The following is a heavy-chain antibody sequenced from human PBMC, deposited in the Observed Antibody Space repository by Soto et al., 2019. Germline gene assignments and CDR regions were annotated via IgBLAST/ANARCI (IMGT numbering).Heavy chain of an antibody. Sequence: SQTLSLPSRISGDSVASNSAAWNWIRQSPSRGLEWLGRTYYRSKWYSDYAVSVKGRITIKPDTSKNQFSLQLNSVTPEDTAVYYCARDRVVEMATVDLDYWGQGTLVTVSS. V-gene: IGHV6-1*01. CDR1: GDSVASNSAA. D-gene: IGHD5-12*01. CDR2: TYYRSKWYS. CDR3: ARDRVVEMATVDLDY. J-gene: IGHJ4*02.